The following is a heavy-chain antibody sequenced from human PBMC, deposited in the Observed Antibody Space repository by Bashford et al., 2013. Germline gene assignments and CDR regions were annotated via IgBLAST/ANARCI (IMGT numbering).Heavy chain of an antibody. V-gene: IGHV1-18*01. CDR2: ISAYNGNT. J-gene: IGHJ3*02. CDR3: TPAFDI. Sequence: WVRQAPGQGLEWMGWISAYNGNTNYAQKLQGRVTMTTDTSTSTAYMELRSLRSDDTAVYYCTPAFDIWGQGTMVTVSS.